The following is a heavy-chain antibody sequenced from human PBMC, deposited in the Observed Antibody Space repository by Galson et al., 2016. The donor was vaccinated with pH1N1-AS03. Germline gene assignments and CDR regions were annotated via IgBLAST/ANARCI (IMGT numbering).Heavy chain of an antibody. J-gene: IGHJ4*02. Sequence: ETLSLTCTVSGGSISSHYWTWIRQPPGRGLEWIGYIYFSGRTNCSPSLKSRANISLDRSRNQFSLNLNSVTAADTAVYYCARVRSEWLGVNSSWYGIDSWGQGTLVTVSS. V-gene: IGHV4-59*11. CDR3: ARVRSEWLGVNSSWYGIDS. CDR2: IYFSGRT. CDR1: GGSISSHY. D-gene: IGHD2-2*01.